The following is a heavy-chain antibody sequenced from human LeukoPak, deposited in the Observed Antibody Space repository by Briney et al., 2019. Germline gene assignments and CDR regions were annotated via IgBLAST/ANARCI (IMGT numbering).Heavy chain of an antibody. Sequence: ASVKVSYKASGYIFIDYYMHWVRQAPGQGLEWLGWINPKSGAADYAQQFRGRVTMTRDTSINTDYMEMKRVTSDDTAAYYCARGAEAETSPLDFWGQGTLVIVS. J-gene: IGHJ4*02. CDR1: GYIFIDYY. CDR2: INPKSGAA. D-gene: IGHD6-13*01. V-gene: IGHV1-2*02. CDR3: ARGAEAETSPLDF.